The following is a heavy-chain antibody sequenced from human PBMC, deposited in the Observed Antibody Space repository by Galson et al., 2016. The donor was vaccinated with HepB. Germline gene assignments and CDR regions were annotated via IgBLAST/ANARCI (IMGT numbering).Heavy chain of an antibody. CDR1: GFTLNEVS. CDR3: AVGYCTTTRCFPFYHAMDV. D-gene: IGHD2-2*01. Sequence: SVKVSCKVSGFTLNEVSMHWVRQAPGKGLEWMGGFDPEYSKTIYAQKFQGRVTMTEDTSTDTAYMELSSLRSEDTAVYYCAVGYCTTTRCFPFYHAMDVWGQGTTVTVSS. CDR2: FDPEYSKT. V-gene: IGHV1-24*01. J-gene: IGHJ6*02.